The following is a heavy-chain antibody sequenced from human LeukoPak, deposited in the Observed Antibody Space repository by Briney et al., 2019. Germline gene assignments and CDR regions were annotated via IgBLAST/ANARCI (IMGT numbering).Heavy chain of an antibody. V-gene: IGHV3-9*01. CDR1: GFTFDDYA. J-gene: IGHJ5*02. D-gene: IGHD6-13*01. CDR3: AKGGAGSWFDP. Sequence: PGRSLRLSCAASGFTFDDYAMHWVRQAPGKGLEWVSGMSWNSGSIGYADSVKGRFTISRDNAKNSLYLKMNSLRAEDTALYYCAKGGAGSWFDPWGQGTLVTVSS. CDR2: MSWNSGSI.